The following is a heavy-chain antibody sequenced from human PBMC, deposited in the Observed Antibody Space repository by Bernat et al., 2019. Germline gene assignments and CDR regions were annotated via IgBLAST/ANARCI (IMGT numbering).Heavy chain of an antibody. V-gene: IGHV3-33*08. CDR2: IWYDGSNK. CDR1: GFTFSDYG. Sequence: QVQLVESGGGVVQSGRSLRLSCAASGFTFSDYGMHWVRQAPGKGLEWVAVIWYDGSNKYYADSVKGRFTISRDNSKNTLYLQMNSLRAEDTAVYYCARDPPYSGSYYFDYWGQGTLVTVSS. D-gene: IGHD1-26*01. CDR3: ARDPPYSGSYYFDY. J-gene: IGHJ4*02.